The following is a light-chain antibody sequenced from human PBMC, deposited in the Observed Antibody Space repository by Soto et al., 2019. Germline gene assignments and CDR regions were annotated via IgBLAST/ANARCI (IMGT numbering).Light chain of an antibody. J-gene: IGKJ1*01. CDR2: GAS. CDR1: QSVSSSY. CDR3: QQYGSSPWT. Sequence: EIVLTQSPGTLSLSPGERATLSCRASQSVSSSYLAWYQQKPGQAPRLLIYGASSGATGIPDRFSGSGSGTDFTLTISRLEPEDFAVYYCQQYGSSPWTVGQGTKVEIK. V-gene: IGKV3-20*01.